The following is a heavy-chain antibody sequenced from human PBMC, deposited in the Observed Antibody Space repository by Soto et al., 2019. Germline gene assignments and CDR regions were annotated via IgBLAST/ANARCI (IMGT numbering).Heavy chain of an antibody. CDR2: ISGYNSIT. CDR3: ARAFGNTDY. J-gene: IGHJ4*02. CDR1: GYTFSSYG. D-gene: IGHD3-10*01. Sequence: QVQLVQSGAEVKKPGASVKVSCEASGYTFSSYGISWVRQAPGQGFEWMGWISGYNSITRYAQKFQGRVTMTTDTSTSTAYMELRSLRSDDTAVYYCARAFGNTDYWGQGTLVTVSS. V-gene: IGHV1-18*01.